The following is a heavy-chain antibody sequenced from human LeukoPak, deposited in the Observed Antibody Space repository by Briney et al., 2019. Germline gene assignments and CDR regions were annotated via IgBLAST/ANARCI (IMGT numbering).Heavy chain of an antibody. V-gene: IGHV3-11*01. CDR3: ARDAGSTKGIVPAAKY. D-gene: IGHD2-2*01. CDR2: ISSSGSTI. J-gene: IGHJ4*02. CDR1: GFTFSDYY. Sequence: GGSLRLSYAASGFTFSDYYMSWIRQAPGKGLEWVSYISSSGSTIYYADSVKGRFTISRDNAKNSLYLQMNSLRAEDTAVYYCARDAGSTKGIVPAAKYWGQGTLVTVSS.